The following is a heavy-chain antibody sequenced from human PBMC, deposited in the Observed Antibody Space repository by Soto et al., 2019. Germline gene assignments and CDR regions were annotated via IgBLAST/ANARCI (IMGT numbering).Heavy chain of an antibody. CDR2: TYHSGTT. Sequence: SETLSLTCAVSGDSISSSYWWSWVRQPPGKGLEWIGETYHSGTTNYNPSLKSRVTISVDKSQNQFSLKLTSVTAADTAVYYCARFSGIAAAGRTFLFDHWGQGTLVTVSS. CDR3: ARFSGIAAAGRTFLFDH. CDR1: GDSISSSYW. V-gene: IGHV4-4*02. J-gene: IGHJ4*02. D-gene: IGHD6-13*01.